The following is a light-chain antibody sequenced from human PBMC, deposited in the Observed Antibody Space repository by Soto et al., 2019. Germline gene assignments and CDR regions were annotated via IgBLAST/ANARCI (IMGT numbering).Light chain of an antibody. Sequence: EIVLTQSPGTLSLSPGERATLSCSASQSVSSSYLAWYQQKAGQAPRLLIYDASNRATGIPARFSGSVSGTDFTLTISSLEPEDFAVYYCQQRSNWRWLTFGGGTKVDI. CDR2: DAS. CDR1: QSVSSSY. CDR3: QQRSNWRWLT. V-gene: IGKV3D-20*02. J-gene: IGKJ4*01.